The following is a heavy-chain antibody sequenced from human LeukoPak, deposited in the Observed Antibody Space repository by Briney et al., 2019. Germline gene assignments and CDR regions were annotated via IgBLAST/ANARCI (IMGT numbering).Heavy chain of an antibody. J-gene: IGHJ1*01. CDR1: GGSFSGYY. CDR2: IDHSGST. CDR3: ARGHSPVTTKVSYFQH. V-gene: IGHV4-34*01. Sequence: SETLSLTCAVYGGSFSGYYWSWIRQPPGKGLEWIGEIDHSGSTNCNPSLKSRVTILVDTSKNQFSLKLSSVTAADTAVYYCARGHSPVTTKVSYFQHWGQGTLVTVSS. D-gene: IGHD4-17*01.